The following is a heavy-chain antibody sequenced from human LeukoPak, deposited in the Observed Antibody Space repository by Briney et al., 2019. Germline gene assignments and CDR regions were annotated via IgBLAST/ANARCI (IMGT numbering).Heavy chain of an antibody. CDR3: ATPARGRGIAVADDYYFDY. V-gene: IGHV3-9*01. CDR2: ISWNSGSI. J-gene: IGHJ4*02. CDR1: GFTFDDYA. D-gene: IGHD6-19*01. Sequence: PGRSLRLSCAASGFTFDDYAMHWVRQAPGKGLEWVSGISWNSGSIGYADSVKGRFTISRDNAKNSLYLQMNSLRAEDTAVYYCATPARGRGIAVADDYYFDYWGQGTLVTVSS.